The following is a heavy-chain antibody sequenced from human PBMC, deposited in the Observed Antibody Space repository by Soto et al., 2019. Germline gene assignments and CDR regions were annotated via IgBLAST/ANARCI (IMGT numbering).Heavy chain of an antibody. CDR2: ISGST. D-gene: IGHD3-10*01. J-gene: IGHJ4*02. Sequence: EVQLLESGGGLVQPGGSLRLSCAASGFTFSSYAMSWVRQAPGKGLEWVSGISGSTYYADSVKGRFTISRDNSKNTLYLQMNSLRAEDTAVYYCAKDVGMARGVSYFDYWGQGTLVTVSS. CDR3: AKDVGMARGVSYFDY. CDR1: GFTFSSYA. V-gene: IGHV3-23*01.